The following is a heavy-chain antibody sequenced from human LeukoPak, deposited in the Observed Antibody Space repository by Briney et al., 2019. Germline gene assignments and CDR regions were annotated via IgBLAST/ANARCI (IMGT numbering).Heavy chain of an antibody. CDR2: IRYDGSNK. V-gene: IGHV3-30*02. Sequence: PGGSLRLSCAASGFTFSSYGMHWVRQAPGKGLEWVAFIRYDGSNKYYADSVKGRFTISRDNSKNTLYLQMNSLRAEDTAVYHCTTVRGSYYEWYYYMDVWGKGTTVTVSS. CDR1: GFTFSSYG. J-gene: IGHJ6*03. D-gene: IGHD1-26*01. CDR3: TTVRGSYYEWYYYMDV.